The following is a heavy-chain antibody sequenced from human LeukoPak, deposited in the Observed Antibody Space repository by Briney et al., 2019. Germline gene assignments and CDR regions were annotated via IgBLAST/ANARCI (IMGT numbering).Heavy chain of an antibody. D-gene: IGHD6-19*01. V-gene: IGHV3-49*04. CDR3: TDCYSSCWYNYFDY. CDR1: GFTFGDYA. Sequence: GGSLRLSCTASGFTFGDYAMSWVRQAPGKGLEWVGFIRSKAYGGTTEYAASVKGRFTISRDDSKSIAYLQMNSLKTEDTAVYDCTDCYSSCWYNYFDYWGQGTLVTVSS. J-gene: IGHJ4*02. CDR2: IRSKAYGGTT.